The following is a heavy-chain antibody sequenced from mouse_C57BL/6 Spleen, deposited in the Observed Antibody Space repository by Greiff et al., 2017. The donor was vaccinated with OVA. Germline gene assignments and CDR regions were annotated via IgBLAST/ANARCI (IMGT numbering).Heavy chain of an antibody. Sequence: ESGPGLVKPSQSLSLTCSVTGYSITSGYYWNWIRQFPGNKLECMGYISYDGSNNYNPSLKNRTSITRDTSKNQFFLKLNSVTTEDTATYYCASDSSGYDWYFDVWGTGTTVTVSS. D-gene: IGHD3-2*02. V-gene: IGHV3-6*01. CDR3: ASDSSGYDWYFDV. J-gene: IGHJ1*03. CDR1: GYSITSGYY. CDR2: ISYDGSN.